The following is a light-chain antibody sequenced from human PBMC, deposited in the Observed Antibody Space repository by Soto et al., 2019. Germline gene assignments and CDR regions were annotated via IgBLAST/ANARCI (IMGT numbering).Light chain of an antibody. V-gene: IGKV3-20*01. J-gene: IGKJ4*01. Sequence: EIVLTQSPGTLSLSPGERATLSCRASQSVSSIYLAWYQQKPGQAPRLLICGASSRATGIPDRFSGSGSGTDFTLTISRLEPEDFAVYYCQQYGSSALTFGGGTKVDSK. CDR1: QSVSSIY. CDR3: QQYGSSALT. CDR2: GAS.